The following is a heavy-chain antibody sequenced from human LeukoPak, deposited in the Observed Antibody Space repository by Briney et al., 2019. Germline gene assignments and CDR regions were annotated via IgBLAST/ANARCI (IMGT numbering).Heavy chain of an antibody. V-gene: IGHV3-49*04. CDR2: IRSKAYGGTT. Sequence: PGGSLRLSCAASGFTFSSCAMSWVRQAPGKGLEWVGFIRSKAYGGTTEYAASVKGRFTISRDDSKSIAYLQMNSLKTEDTAVYYCTRAGYSYYYGMDVWGQGTTVTVSS. CDR3: TRAGYSYYYGMDV. CDR1: GFTFSSCA. D-gene: IGHD5-18*01. J-gene: IGHJ6*02.